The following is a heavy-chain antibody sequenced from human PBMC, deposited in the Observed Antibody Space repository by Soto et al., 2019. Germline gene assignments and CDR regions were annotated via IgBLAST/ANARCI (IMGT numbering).Heavy chain of an antibody. Sequence: QVQLVESGGGVVQPGKSLSLSCVASGFTFSSYGMHWVRQAPGKGLEWVALVSYDGSQKYFGVSVKGRFTISRDNSKNSLSLELNSLSRDDTVVYYSATEMGGSYNSAYAFAHWGHGTLVTVSS. CDR2: VSYDGSQK. CDR1: GFTFSSYG. D-gene: IGHD1-26*01. CDR3: ATEMGGSYNSAYAFAH. V-gene: IGHV3-30*03. J-gene: IGHJ4*01.